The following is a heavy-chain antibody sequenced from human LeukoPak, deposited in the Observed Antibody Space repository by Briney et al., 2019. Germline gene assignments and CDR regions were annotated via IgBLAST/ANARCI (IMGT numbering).Heavy chain of an antibody. D-gene: IGHD3-10*01. V-gene: IGHV7-4-1*04. CDR1: GYSFTNYA. CDR3: ARNNADGEGRFSY. CDR2: INTNTGNP. J-gene: IGHJ4*02. Sequence: GASVKVSCKASGYSFTNYAMNWVRQAPGQGLEWMGWINTNTGNPTYAQGFTGRFVFSLDTSVSMAYLQISSLKAEDTAVYYCARNNADGEGRFSYWGQGTLVTVSS.